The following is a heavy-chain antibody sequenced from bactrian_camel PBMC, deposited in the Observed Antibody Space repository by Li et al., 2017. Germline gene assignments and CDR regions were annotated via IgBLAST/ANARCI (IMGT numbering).Heavy chain of an antibody. CDR2: IRRDGGET. CDR3: AADRLRCLTPKWDGEYTY. Sequence: VQLVESGGGSVQAGGSLRLSCTLSRHTYSSHCMGWYRLPPGRAPAERGGIAAIRRDGGETWYAASVKGRFTISRDSAKNTVYLQMNSLKPEDTAMYYCAADRLRCLTPKWDGEYTYWAQGTQVTVS. V-gene: IGHV3-3*01. J-gene: IGHJ4*01. CDR1: RHTYSSHC. D-gene: IGHD3*01.